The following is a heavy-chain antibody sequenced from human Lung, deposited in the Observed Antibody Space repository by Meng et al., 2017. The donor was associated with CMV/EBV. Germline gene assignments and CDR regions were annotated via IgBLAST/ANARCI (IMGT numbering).Heavy chain of an antibody. CDR2: ISAYNGNT. CDR3: ARRRIAVAGLDP. D-gene: IGHD6-19*01. CDR1: GYTFTSYG. V-gene: IGHV1-18*01. Sequence: SXXVSXKASGYTFTSYGISWVRQAPGQGLEWMGWISAYNGNTNYAQKLQGRVTMTTDTSTSTAYMELRSLRSDDTAVYYCARRRIAVAGLDPWGQGTMVTVSS. J-gene: IGHJ5*02.